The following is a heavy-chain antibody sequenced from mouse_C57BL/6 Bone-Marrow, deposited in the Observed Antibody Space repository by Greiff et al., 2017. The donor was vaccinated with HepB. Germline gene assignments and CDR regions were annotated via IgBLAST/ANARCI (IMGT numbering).Heavy chain of an antibody. CDR2: ISSGGDYI. CDR3: TRDPGYEYYAMDY. V-gene: IGHV5-9-1*02. Sequence: EVQRVESGEGLVKPGGSLKLSCAASGFTFSSYAMSWVRQTPEKRLEWVAYISSGGDYIYYADTVKGRFTISRDKARNTLYLQMSSLKSEDTAMYYCTRDPGYEYYAMDYWGQGTSGTVSS. D-gene: IGHD3-2*02. CDR1: GFTFSSYA. J-gene: IGHJ4*01.